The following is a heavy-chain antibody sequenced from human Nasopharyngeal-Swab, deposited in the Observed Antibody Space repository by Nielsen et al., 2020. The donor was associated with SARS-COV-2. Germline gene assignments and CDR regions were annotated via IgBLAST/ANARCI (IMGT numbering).Heavy chain of an antibody. Sequence: ASVKVSCQASGYTFTSYGISWVRQAPGQGLEWMGWISAYNGNTNYAQKLQGRVTMTTDTSTSTAYMELRSLRSDDTAVYYCAVVAAVRGYYYMDVWGKRTTVTVSS. CDR3: AVVAAVRGYYYMDV. D-gene: IGHD2-15*01. CDR2: ISAYNGNT. CDR1: GYTFTSYG. J-gene: IGHJ6*03. V-gene: IGHV1-18*01.